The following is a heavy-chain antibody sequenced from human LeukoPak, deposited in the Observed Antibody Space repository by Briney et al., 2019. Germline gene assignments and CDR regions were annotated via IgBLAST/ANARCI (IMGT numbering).Heavy chain of an antibody. J-gene: IGHJ6*03. V-gene: IGHV4-34*01. CDR2: INHSGST. CDR1: GVSFSGYY. D-gene: IGHD2-2*01. CDR3: ARGIVVVPATSLGYYYMDV. Sequence: SETLSLTCAVYGVSFSGYYWSWIRQPPGKGLEWVGEINHSGSTNYNPSLKSRVTISVDTSKNQFSLKLSSVTAADTAVYYCARGIVVVPATSLGYYYMDVWGKGTTVTVSS.